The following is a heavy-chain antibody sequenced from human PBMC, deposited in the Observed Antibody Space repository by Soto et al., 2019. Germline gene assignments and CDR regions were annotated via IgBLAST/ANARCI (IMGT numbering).Heavy chain of an antibody. D-gene: IGHD1-26*01. Sequence: EVQLLESGGDLVQPGGSLRLSCAASGFIFGSYAMSWVRQPPGKGLEWVSSVGGSGGTTYYADSVKGRFTISRDNSRNTLYLQMNSLRAEDTALYYCAKEGGSFYGWFDHWGQGTQVTVSS. CDR2: VGGSGGTT. V-gene: IGHV3-23*01. CDR3: AKEGGSFYGWFDH. CDR1: GFIFGSYA. J-gene: IGHJ5*02.